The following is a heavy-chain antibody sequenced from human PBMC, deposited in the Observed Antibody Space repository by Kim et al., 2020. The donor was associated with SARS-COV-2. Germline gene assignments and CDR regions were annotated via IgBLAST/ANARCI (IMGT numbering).Heavy chain of an antibody. CDR3: ARDRTTYYYDSSGSNL. CDR1: GFTFSDYY. CDR2: ISSSGSTI. D-gene: IGHD3-22*01. J-gene: IGHJ5*02. Sequence: GGSLRLSCAASGFTFSDYYMSWIRQAPGKGLEWVSYISSSGSTIYYADSVKGRFTISRDNAKNSLYLQMNSLRAEDTAVYYCARDRTTYYYDSSGSNLWGQGTLVTVSS. V-gene: IGHV3-11*01.